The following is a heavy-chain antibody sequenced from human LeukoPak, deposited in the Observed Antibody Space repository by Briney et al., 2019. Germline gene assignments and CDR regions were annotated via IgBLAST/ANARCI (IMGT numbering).Heavy chain of an antibody. J-gene: IGHJ3*02. Sequence: SETPSLTCTVSGVSISSYYWSWIRQPPGKGLEWIGYIYYSGSTNYNPSLKSRVTISVDTSKNQFSLKLSSVTAADTAIYYCARSYIAASGRDAFDIWGQGTMVTVSS. CDR3: ARSYIAASGRDAFDI. CDR1: GVSISSYY. V-gene: IGHV4-59*01. D-gene: IGHD6-13*01. CDR2: IYYSGST.